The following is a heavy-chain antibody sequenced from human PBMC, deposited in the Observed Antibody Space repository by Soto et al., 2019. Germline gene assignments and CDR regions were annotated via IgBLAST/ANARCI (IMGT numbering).Heavy chain of an antibody. D-gene: IGHD4-17*01. CDR3: AKTRGPYGDQTPKFDY. CDR2: ISYDGSNK. V-gene: IGHV3-30*18. Sequence: PGGSLRLSCAASGFTFSSYGMHWVRQAPGKGLEWVAVISYDGSNKYYADSVKGRFTISRDNSKNTLYLQMNSLRAEDTAVYYCAKTRGPYGDQTPKFDYWGQGTLVTVSS. J-gene: IGHJ4*02. CDR1: GFTFSSYG.